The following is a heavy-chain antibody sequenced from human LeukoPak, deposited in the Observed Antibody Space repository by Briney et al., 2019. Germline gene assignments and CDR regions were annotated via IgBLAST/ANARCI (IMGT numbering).Heavy chain of an antibody. CDR3: ARDGIGEYDFWSGYYHYYMDV. Sequence: SETLSLTCTVSGGSISSSSYYWGWVRQPPGKGLEWIGHIYYSGSTNYNPSLKSRVTISVDTSKNQFSLKLSSVTAADTAVYYCARDGIGEYDFWSGYYHYYMDVWGKGTTVTVSS. CDR2: IYYSGST. J-gene: IGHJ6*03. CDR1: GGSISSSSYY. D-gene: IGHD3-3*01. V-gene: IGHV4-39*07.